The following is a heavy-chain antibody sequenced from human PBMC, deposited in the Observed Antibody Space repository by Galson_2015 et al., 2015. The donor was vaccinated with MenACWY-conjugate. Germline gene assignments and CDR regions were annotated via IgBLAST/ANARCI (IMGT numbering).Heavy chain of an antibody. CDR3: AGVSYCSGGSCYSEAFDP. V-gene: IGHV3-11*06. D-gene: IGHD2-15*01. J-gene: IGHJ5*02. CDR2: ISSSSSYT. CDR1: GFTFSDHY. Sequence: SLRLSCAASGFTFSDHYMSWIRQAPGKGLEWVSYISSSSSYTNYADSVKGRFTISRDNAKNSLYLQMNSLRAEDTAVYYCAGVSYCSGGSCYSEAFDPWGQGTLVTVSS.